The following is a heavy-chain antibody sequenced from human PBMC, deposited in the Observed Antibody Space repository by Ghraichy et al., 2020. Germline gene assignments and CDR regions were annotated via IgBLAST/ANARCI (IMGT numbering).Heavy chain of an antibody. CDR2: IYYSGST. J-gene: IGHJ6*02. V-gene: IGHV4-39*01. CDR1: GGSISSSSYY. CDR3: ARHQIYDFWSGYYKNGMDV. D-gene: IGHD3-3*01. Sequence: SETLSLTCTVSGGSISSSSYYWGWIRQPPGKGLEWIGSIYYSGSTYYNPSLKSRVTISVDTSKNQFSLKLSSVTAADTAVYYCARHQIYDFWSGYYKNGMDVWGQGTTVTVSS.